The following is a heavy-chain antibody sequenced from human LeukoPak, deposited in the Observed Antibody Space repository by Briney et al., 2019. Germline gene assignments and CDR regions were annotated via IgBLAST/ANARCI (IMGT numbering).Heavy chain of an antibody. V-gene: IGHV1-18*01. J-gene: IGHJ4*02. CDR3: GRDRWTALVGPDY. CDR2: ISAYNGNT. CDR1: GYTFTSYG. Sequence: VASVKVSCKASGYTFTSYGISWVRQDPGQGLEWMGWISAYNGNTNYAQKFQGRVTMTTDTSTSTAYMELRSLRSDDTAVYFCGRDRWTALVGPDYWGQGSLVTVSS. D-gene: IGHD5-18*01.